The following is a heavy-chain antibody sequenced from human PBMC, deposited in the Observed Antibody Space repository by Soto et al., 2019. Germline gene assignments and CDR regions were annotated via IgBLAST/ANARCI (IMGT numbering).Heavy chain of an antibody. CDR2: ISSGGGST. CDR3: AKHRAIYGSGSYSSSYYYYMDV. Sequence: GGSLRLSCAASGFTFSRDVMSWVRQAPGKGLEWVSAISSGGGSTYYADSVKGRFTISRDSSKNTLSLQMNSLRAEDTALYYCAKHRAIYGSGSYSSSYYYYMDVWGKGTTVTVSS. CDR1: GFTFSRDV. V-gene: IGHV3-23*01. J-gene: IGHJ6*03. D-gene: IGHD3-10*01.